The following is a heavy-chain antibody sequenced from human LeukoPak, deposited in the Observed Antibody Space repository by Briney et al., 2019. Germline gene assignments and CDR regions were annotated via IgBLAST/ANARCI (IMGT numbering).Heavy chain of an antibody. V-gene: IGHV3-9*03. D-gene: IGHD3-10*01. CDR2: VSWNSGNI. CDR3: AKDRFRVLWFGELDY. J-gene: IGHJ4*02. CDR1: GFTFDDYA. Sequence: GGSLRLSCAASGFTFDDYAMHWVRQAPGKGLEWVSGVSWNSGNIVYADSVKGRFTISRDNAKKSLYLQMNSLRAEDMALYFCAKDRFRVLWFGELDYWGQGTLVTVSS.